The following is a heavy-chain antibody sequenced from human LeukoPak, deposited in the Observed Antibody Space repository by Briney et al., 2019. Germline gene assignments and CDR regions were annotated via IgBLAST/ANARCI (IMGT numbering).Heavy chain of an antibody. Sequence: PGGSLRLSCATSGFTFSSIWMSWVRKAPGKGREWVANIRHDGSETNYVDSVKGRFTISRDKAKNSLNLQMNSLRVEDTAVYYCAKNGGPHGMDVWGQGTTVTVSS. D-gene: IGHD3-16*01. CDR2: IRHDGSET. CDR1: GFTFSSIW. J-gene: IGHJ6*02. CDR3: AKNGGPHGMDV. V-gene: IGHV3-7*02.